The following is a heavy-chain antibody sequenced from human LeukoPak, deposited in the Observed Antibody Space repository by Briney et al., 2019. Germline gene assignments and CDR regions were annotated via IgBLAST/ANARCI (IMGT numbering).Heavy chain of an antibody. V-gene: IGHV1-18*01. CDR1: GYTFTSYG. J-gene: IGHJ4*02. CDR3: AKMGVRTLLTDIVVGPTADDYLDS. D-gene: IGHD2-21*01. Sequence: ASVKVSCKASGYTFTSYGISWVRQAPGQGLEWMGWISAYNGNTNYAQKLQGRVTMTTDRSANTAYMELRSLTSGDTAVYYCAKMGVRTLLTDIVVGPTADDYLDSWGQGTLVTVSS. CDR2: ISAYNGNT.